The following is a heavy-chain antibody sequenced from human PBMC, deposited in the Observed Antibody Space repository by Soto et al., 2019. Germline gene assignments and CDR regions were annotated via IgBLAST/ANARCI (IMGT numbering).Heavy chain of an antibody. CDR3: ARGRYYFDY. J-gene: IGHJ4*02. CDR2: MYHSGTT. V-gene: IGHV4-59*01. CDR1: GGSISSYY. D-gene: IGHD3-10*01. Sequence: SEPLSLTCTVSGGSISSYYWSWIRQPPGKGLEWIGYMYHSGTTNYNPSLKSRVTISIDTSKNQFSLRLSSVTAADTAVYYCARGRYYFDYWGQGALVTVSS.